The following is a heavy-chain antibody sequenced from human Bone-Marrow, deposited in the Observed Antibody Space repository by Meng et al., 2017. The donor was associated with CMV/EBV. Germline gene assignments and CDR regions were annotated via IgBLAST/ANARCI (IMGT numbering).Heavy chain of an antibody. CDR3: ARDSITIFRVVWDYGMDV. D-gene: IGHD3-3*01. J-gene: IGHJ6*02. V-gene: IGHV1-18*01. CDR2: ISAYNGNT. CDR1: GYTFTSYG. Sequence: ASVKVSCKASGYTFTSYGISWVRQAPGQGLEWMGWISAYNGNTNYAQKLQGRVTMTTDTSTSTAYMELRSLRSDDTAVYYCARDSITIFRVVWDYGMDVWGQGTTVTVSS.